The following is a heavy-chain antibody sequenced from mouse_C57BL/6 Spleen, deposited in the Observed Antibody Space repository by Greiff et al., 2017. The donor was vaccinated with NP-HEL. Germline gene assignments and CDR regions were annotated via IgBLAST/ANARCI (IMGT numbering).Heavy chain of an antibody. Sequence: QVQLQQPGAELVRPGSSVKLSCKASGYTFTSYWMHWVKQRPIQGLEWIGNIDPSDSETHYNQKFKDKATLTVDKSSSTAYMQLSSLRSEDSAVYYCARSLYGNYEGYWGQGTTLTVSS. V-gene: IGHV1-52*01. CDR3: ARSLYGNYEGY. CDR1: GYTFTSYW. CDR2: IDPSDSET. D-gene: IGHD2-1*01. J-gene: IGHJ2*01.